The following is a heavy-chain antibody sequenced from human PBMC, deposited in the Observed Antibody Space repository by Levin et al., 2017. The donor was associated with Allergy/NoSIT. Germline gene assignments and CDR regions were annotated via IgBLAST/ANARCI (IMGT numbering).Heavy chain of an antibody. V-gene: IGHV4-59*01. D-gene: IGHD6-13*01. CDR1: GGSMNTYY. J-gene: IGHJ6*02. CDR2: IYYTGTT. CDR3: ARNSRNHYFYGLDV. Sequence: SQTLSLTCTVSGGSMNTYYWSWIRHSPEKGLEWIAQIYYTGTTEYNPSLRSRLSVSVDTSRNQFSLQLTSVSAADMAVYYCARNSRNHYFYGLDVWGQGTTVIVSS.